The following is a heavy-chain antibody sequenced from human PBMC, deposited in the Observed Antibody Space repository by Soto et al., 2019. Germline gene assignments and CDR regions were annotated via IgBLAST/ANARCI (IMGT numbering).Heavy chain of an antibody. CDR3: AKDQGIAAAHGID. Sequence: QVQLVESGGGVVQPGRSLRLSCAASGFTFNNYGMHWVRQAPGKGLGWVAVISNDGSDKYYADSVKGRLTISRDNSKNTVYLQMNSQRAEDTAGYYCAKDQGIAAAHGIDWGQGTMVTVSS. V-gene: IGHV3-30*18. CDR1: GFTFNNYG. J-gene: IGHJ3*01. D-gene: IGHD6-13*01. CDR2: ISNDGSDK.